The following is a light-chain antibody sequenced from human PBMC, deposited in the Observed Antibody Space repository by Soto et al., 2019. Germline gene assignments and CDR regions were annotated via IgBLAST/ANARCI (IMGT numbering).Light chain of an antibody. V-gene: IGKV4-1*01. J-gene: IGKJ1*01. CDR2: WAS. CDR3: QQYYSTPQT. CDR1: QSVSSSH. Sequence: EIVMTQSPGTLSLSPVERATLSCRASQSVSSSHLAWYQQKPGQPPKLLIYWASTRESGVPDRFSGSGSGTDFTRTISSLQAEDVAVYYCQQYYSTPQTFGQGTKVDIK.